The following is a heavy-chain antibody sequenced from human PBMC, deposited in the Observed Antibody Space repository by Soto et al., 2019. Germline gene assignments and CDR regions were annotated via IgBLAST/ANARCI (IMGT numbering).Heavy chain of an antibody. CDR3: ARAPETPPIFGVVRPYFFDF. J-gene: IGHJ4*02. CDR2: IFYSDSF. V-gene: IGHV4-31*03. D-gene: IGHD3-3*01. CDR1: GGSISSGGSY. Sequence: QVQLQESGPGLVKSSQTLSLTCTVSGGSISSGGSYWSWIRQRPGKSLEWIGYIFYSDSFYYTPSLKGRVVILADTSKNQFTLKLSSVTDADTAVYYCARAPETPPIFGVVRPYFFDFWGQGTLVTVSS.